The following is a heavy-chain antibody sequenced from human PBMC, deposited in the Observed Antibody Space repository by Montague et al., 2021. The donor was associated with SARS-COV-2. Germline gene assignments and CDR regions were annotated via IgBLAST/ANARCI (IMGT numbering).Heavy chain of an antibody. Sequence: SETLSLTCTVSGGSIGAYYWSWILQPPGKGPEWIAYISSSGTTNYNPSLKSRITVSVDTSRNQLSLELSSVTAADSAVYYCARGSRLKYLEWSGSRYDYYGMDVWGQGTTVTVSS. D-gene: IGHD3-3*01. V-gene: IGHV4-59*01. CDR1: GGSIGAYY. CDR2: ISSSGTT. J-gene: IGHJ6*02. CDR3: ARGSRLKYLEWSGSRYDYYGMDV.